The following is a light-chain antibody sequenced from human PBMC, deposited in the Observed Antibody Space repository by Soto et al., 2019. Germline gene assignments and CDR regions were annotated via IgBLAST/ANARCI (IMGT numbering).Light chain of an antibody. CDR3: QVRTNWSIA. J-gene: IGKJ5*01. CDR2: DSS. Sequence: EVVMTPSPALLSVSPGEGVTLSCRASQTVTNNLAWYQQRPGQAPRLLIYDSSSRATGVPARFSGSGSETDFTLTITSLEPEDFAVYYCQVRTNWSIAFGRGTRLEI. CDR1: QTVTNN. V-gene: IGKV3-11*01.